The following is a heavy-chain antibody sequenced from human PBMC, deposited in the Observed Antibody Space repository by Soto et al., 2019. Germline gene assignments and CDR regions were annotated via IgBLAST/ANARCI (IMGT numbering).Heavy chain of an antibody. CDR3: VRGAKGGYYVDV. J-gene: IGHJ6*03. V-gene: IGHV3-74*01. D-gene: IGHD6-13*01. CDR1: GFPFSSYW. Sequence: EVQLVESGGGSVQPGESLRLSCAASGFPFSSYWIHWVRQAAGKGLVWVSRIKYDGTITNYADSLKGRLTISRDNAENTVYLQMNSLRVEDTAVYYCVRGAKGGYYVDVWGKGTTVTVSS. CDR2: IKYDGTIT.